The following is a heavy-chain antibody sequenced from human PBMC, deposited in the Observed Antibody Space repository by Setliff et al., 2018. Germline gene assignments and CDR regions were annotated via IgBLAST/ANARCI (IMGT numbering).Heavy chain of an antibody. CDR1: GYSLSNYV. D-gene: IGHD4-17*01. V-gene: IGHV7-4-1*02. CDR2: INTKTGDP. Sequence: GASVKVSCKASGYSLSNYVMNWVRQAPGQGLEWMGWINTKTGDPSYAQGYTGRFAFSLDTSDSTTYLDISTLKAEDTATYFCARADHLVTTTFDYWGQGTLVTRLL. CDR3: ARADHLVTTTFDY. J-gene: IGHJ4*01.